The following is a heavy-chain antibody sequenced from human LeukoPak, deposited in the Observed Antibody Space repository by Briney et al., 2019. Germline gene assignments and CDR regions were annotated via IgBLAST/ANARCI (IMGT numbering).Heavy chain of an antibody. V-gene: IGHV3-23*01. Sequence: RAGGSLRLSCAASGFTFSNHAMTWVRQAPGKGLEWVSGISGSGVSTNYADSVKGRVTISRDNSKNTLYLQMNSLRAEDTAVYYCARSLVATILTHDCWGQGTLVTVSS. CDR3: ARSLVATILTHDC. J-gene: IGHJ4*02. CDR2: ISGSGVST. D-gene: IGHD5-12*01. CDR1: GFTFSNHA.